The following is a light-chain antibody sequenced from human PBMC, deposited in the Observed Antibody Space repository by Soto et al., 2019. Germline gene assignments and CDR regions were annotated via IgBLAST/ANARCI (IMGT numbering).Light chain of an antibody. J-gene: IGKJ3*01. CDR1: QSISSW. CDR2: DAS. Sequence: DIQMTQSPSTLSASVGDRVTITCRASQSISSWLAWYQQKPGKAPKLLIYDASSLESGVPSRFSGSGSGTEFTLTISRMQPDDFATYYCQQYNSYSLTFGPGTKVDIE. V-gene: IGKV1-5*01. CDR3: QQYNSYSLT.